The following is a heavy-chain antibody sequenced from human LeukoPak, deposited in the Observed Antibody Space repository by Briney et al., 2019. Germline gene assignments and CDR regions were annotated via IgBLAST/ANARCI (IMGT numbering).Heavy chain of an antibody. J-gene: IGHJ6*03. V-gene: IGHV1-18*01. D-gene: IGHD2-2*01. CDR1: GYTFTSYG. CDR3: ARYLGYCSSTSCEILDYYYYMDV. CDR2: ISAYNGNT. Sequence: ASVKVSCKASGYTFTSYGISWVRQAPGQGLEWMGWISAYNGNTNYAQKLQGRVTMTTDTSTSTAYMELRSLRSDDTAVYYCARYLGYCSSTSCEILDYYYYMDVWGKETTVTVSS.